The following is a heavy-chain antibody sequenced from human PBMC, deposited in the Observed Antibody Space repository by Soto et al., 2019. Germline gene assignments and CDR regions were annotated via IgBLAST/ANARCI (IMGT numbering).Heavy chain of an antibody. CDR2: FDPEDGET. J-gene: IGHJ4*02. CDR3: ATDHFRATTRGFDY. V-gene: IGHV1-24*01. CDR1: GYTLTGLS. D-gene: IGHD1-1*01. Sequence: GASVKVSCKVSGYTLTGLSMHWVRQAPGKGLEWMGGFDPEDGETIYAQKFQGRVTMTEDTSTDTAYMELSSLRSEDTAVYYCATDHFRATTRGFDYWGKGTLVTVSS.